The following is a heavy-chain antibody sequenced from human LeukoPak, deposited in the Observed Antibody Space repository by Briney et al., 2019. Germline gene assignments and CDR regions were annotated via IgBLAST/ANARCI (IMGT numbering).Heavy chain of an antibody. J-gene: IGHJ3*02. CDR1: GAPISRNDHY. CDR2: IYSTGTT. Sequence: SEALSLSSTFSGAPISRNDHYWPWVRQPAGKGLEWIGRIYSTGTTNYNPSLKSRVTLSIDTSKNQYSMNLKSSSAEGTAVYYCARGPFPRYYLYTSGCQWAFDIWGQGTKVTVSS. CDR3: ARGPFPRYYLYTSGCQWAFDI. V-gene: IGHV4-61*02. D-gene: IGHD3-22*01.